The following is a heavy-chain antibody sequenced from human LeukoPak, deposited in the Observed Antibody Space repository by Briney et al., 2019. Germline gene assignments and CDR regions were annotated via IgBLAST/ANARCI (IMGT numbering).Heavy chain of an antibody. J-gene: IGHJ6*03. CDR2: ISGSGGST. CDR1: GFTFSSYT. V-gene: IGHV3-23*01. D-gene: IGHD5-12*01. Sequence: PGGSLRLSCAASGFTFSSYTMSWVRQAPGKGLEWVSAISGSGGSTYYADSVKGRFTISRDNSKNTLYLQMNSLRAEDTAVYYCAKSFRTDIVATMLFYYYYMDVWGKGTTVTVSS. CDR3: AKSFRTDIVATMLFYYYYMDV.